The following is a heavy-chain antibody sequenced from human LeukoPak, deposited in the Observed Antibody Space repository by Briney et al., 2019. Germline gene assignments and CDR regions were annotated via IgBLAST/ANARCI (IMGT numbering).Heavy chain of an antibody. CDR1: GGSISSSSYY. Sequence: SETLSLTCTVSGGSISSSSYYWGWIRQPPGKGLEWIGSIYHSGSTYYNPSLKSRVTISVDRSKNQFSLKLSSVTAADTAVYYCARVEHNDFWSGYPINWGQGTTVTVSS. V-gene: IGHV4-39*07. D-gene: IGHD3-3*01. J-gene: IGHJ6*02. CDR3: ARVEHNDFWSGYPIN. CDR2: IYHSGST.